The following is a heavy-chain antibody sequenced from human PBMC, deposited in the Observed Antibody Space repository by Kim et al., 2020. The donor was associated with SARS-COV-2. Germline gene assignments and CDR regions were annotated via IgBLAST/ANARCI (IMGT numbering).Heavy chain of an antibody. Sequence: ASVKVSCKASGYSFTSYDINWVRHATGQGLEWMGWVNPNSGNTGYAQKFQGRVTMTRNTATSTAYMELSSLRSEGTAVYYCASGPSGWYDYWGQGTLVTVSS. CDR1: GYSFTSYD. V-gene: IGHV1-8*02. J-gene: IGHJ4*02. CDR3: ASGPSGWYDY. CDR2: VNPNSGNT. D-gene: IGHD6-19*01.